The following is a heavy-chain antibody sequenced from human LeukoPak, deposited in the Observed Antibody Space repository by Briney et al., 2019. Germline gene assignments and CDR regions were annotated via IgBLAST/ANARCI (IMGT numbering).Heavy chain of an antibody. Sequence: SVKVSCKASGGTFSSYAISWVRQAPGQGLEWMGGIIPIFGTANYAQKLQGRVTMTTDTSTSTAYMELRSLRSDDTAVYYCAGGYCSGGSCDDAFDIWGQGTMVTVSS. CDR2: IIPIFGTA. D-gene: IGHD2-15*01. V-gene: IGHV1-69*05. J-gene: IGHJ3*02. CDR1: GGTFSSYA. CDR3: AGGYCSGGSCDDAFDI.